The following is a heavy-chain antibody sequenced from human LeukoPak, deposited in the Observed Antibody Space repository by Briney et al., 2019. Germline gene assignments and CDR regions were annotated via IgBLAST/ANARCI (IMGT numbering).Heavy chain of an antibody. D-gene: IGHD3-10*01. J-gene: IGHJ4*02. Sequence: PGGSLRLSCAASGFTFSSYAMSWVRQAPGKGLEWVSAISGSGGSTYYADSVKGRFTISRDNSKNTPYLQMNSLRAEDTAVYYCAKDRGGTIWFGEYSDYWGQGTLVTVSS. CDR1: GFTFSSYA. V-gene: IGHV3-23*01. CDR2: ISGSGGST. CDR3: AKDRGGTIWFGEYSDY.